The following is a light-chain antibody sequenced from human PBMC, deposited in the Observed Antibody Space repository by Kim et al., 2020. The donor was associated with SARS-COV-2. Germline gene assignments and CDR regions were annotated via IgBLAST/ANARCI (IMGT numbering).Light chain of an antibody. CDR3: QAWDSITAL. CDR1: KLGDKY. CDR2: QDN. J-gene: IGLJ2*01. V-gene: IGLV3-1*01. Sequence: SYELTQPPSVSVSPGQTASIACSGNKLGDKYVSWYQQKPGQAPGLVIYQDNKRPSGTPERFSGSNSGNTATLTITGTQAMDEADYYCQAWDSITALFGGGTKLTVL.